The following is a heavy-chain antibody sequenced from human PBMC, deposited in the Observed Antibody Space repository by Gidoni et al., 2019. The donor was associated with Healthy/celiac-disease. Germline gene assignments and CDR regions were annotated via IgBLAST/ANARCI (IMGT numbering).Heavy chain of an antibody. CDR1: GFPFSSYA. CDR3: AKDEDMITFGGVIVAFDY. J-gene: IGHJ4*02. D-gene: IGHD3-16*02. CDR2: ISGSGGST. Sequence: EVQLLESGGGLVQPGGALRLSCAASGFPFSSYAMSWVRQAPGKGLEWVSAISGSGGSTYYADSVKGRFTISRDNSKNTLYLQMNSLRAEDTAVYYCAKDEDMITFGGVIVAFDYWGQGTLVTVSS. V-gene: IGHV3-23*01.